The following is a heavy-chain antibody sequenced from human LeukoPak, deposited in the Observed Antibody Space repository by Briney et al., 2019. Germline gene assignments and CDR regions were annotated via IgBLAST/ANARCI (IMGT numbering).Heavy chain of an antibody. CDR3: ARVSDSSGWSSDY. CDR2: IIPIFGTA. D-gene: IGHD6-19*01. V-gene: IGHV1-69*13. CDR1: GGTFSSYA. Sequence: GASVKVSCKASGGTFSSYAISWVRQAPGQGLEWMGGIIPIFGTANYAQKFQGRVTITAGESTSTAYMELSSLRSEDTAVYYCARVSDSSGWSSDYWGQGTLVTVSS. J-gene: IGHJ4*02.